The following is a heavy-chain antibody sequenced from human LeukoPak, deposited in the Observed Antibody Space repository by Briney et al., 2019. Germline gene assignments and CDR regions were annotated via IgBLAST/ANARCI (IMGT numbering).Heavy chain of an antibody. Sequence: GGSLRLSCAASGFTFSSYGMHWVRQAPGKGLEWVAVIWYDGSNKYYADSVKGRFTISRDNSKNTLYLQMNSLRAEDTAVYYFAKDSRSNLDYFCYLGQGTLVTV. CDR1: GFTFSSYG. CDR2: IWYDGSNK. D-gene: IGHD4-11*01. CDR3: AKDSRSNLDYFCY. J-gene: IGHJ4*01. V-gene: IGHV3-33*06.